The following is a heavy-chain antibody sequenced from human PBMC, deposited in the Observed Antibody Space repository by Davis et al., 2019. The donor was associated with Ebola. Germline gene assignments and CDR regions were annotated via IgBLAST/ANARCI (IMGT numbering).Heavy chain of an antibody. CDR2: IIPILGIA. CDR3: ARSITMIVVAGGWFDP. Sequence: SVKVSCKASGGTFSSYTISWVRQAPGQGLEWMGRIIPILGIANYAQKFQGRVTITADKSASTAYMELRSLRSDDTAVYYCARSITMIVVAGGWFDPWGQGTLVTVSS. V-gene: IGHV1-69*02. CDR1: GGTFSSYT. J-gene: IGHJ5*02. D-gene: IGHD3-22*01.